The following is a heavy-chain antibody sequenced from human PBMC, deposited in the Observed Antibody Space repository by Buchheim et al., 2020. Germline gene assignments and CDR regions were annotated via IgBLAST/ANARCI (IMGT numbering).Heavy chain of an antibody. Sequence: QLQLQQWGAGLLKPSETLSLTCAVYGGSFSGYYWSWIRQPPGKGLEWIGEINHSGSTNYNPSLKSRVTISVDTSKNQFSLKLSSVTAADTAVYYCARVVSGWYRGQYFDYWGQGTL. CDR3: ARVVSGWYRGQYFDY. CDR1: GGSFSGYY. J-gene: IGHJ4*02. CDR2: INHSGST. D-gene: IGHD6-19*01. V-gene: IGHV4-34*01.